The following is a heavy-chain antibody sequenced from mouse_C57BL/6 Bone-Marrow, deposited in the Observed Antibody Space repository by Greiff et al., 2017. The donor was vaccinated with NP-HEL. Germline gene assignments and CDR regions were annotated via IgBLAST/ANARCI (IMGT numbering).Heavy chain of an antibody. CDR2: IRNKANNHGT. CDR1: GFTFSDAW. CDR3: TRGGRDSSGQFAY. Sequence: EVKVEESGGGLVQPGGSMKLSCAASGFTFSDAWMDWVRQSPEKGLEWVAEIRNKANNHGTYYAESVKGRFTISRDDSKSSVYLQMNSLRAEAAGIYYCTRGGRDSSGQFAYWGQGTLVTVSA. V-gene: IGHV6-6*01. J-gene: IGHJ3*01. D-gene: IGHD3-2*02.